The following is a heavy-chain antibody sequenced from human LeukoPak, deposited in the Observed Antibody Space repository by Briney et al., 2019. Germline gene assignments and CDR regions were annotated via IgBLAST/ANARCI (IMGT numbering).Heavy chain of an antibody. J-gene: IGHJ4*02. D-gene: IGHD2-2*01. CDR3: ARDEYQPYYFDY. Sequence: GGSPRLSCAASGFTVSSNYMSWVRQAPGKGLEWVSVIYSGGSTYYADSVKGRFTISRDNSKNTLYLQMNSLRAEDTAVYYCARDEYQPYYFDYWGQGTLVTVSS. CDR1: GFTVSSNY. V-gene: IGHV3-66*01. CDR2: IYSGGST.